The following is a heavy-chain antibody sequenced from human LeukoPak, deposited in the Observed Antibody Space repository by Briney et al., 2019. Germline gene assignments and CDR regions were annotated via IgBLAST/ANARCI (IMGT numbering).Heavy chain of an antibody. J-gene: IGHJ6*02. Sequence: GGSLRLSCAASGFTFSSYAMSWVRQAPGKGLEWVSAISGSGGSTYYADSVKGRFTISRDNSKNTLYLQMNSLRAEDTAVYYCAKDRWYYYDSSGYYGDYGMDVWGQGTTVTVSS. V-gene: IGHV3-23*01. CDR3: AKDRWYYYDSSGYYGDYGMDV. CDR2: ISGSGGST. CDR1: GFTFSSYA. D-gene: IGHD3-22*01.